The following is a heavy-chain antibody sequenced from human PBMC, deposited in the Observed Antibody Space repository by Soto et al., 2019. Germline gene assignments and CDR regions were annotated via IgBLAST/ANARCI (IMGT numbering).Heavy chain of an antibody. CDR1: GGSFCGYY. Sequence: SETLSLTCAVYGGSFCGYYWTGIRQPPGKGLEWIASFFIGGNTYYNPSLQSRVTTSVDTSKKQFSLKLSSVTAADTAVYLCARRHGLDIAAYYWGQGILVTVSS. V-gene: IGHV4-34*12. J-gene: IGHJ4*02. CDR3: ARRHGLDIAAYY. CDR2: FFIGGNT. D-gene: IGHD3-10*01.